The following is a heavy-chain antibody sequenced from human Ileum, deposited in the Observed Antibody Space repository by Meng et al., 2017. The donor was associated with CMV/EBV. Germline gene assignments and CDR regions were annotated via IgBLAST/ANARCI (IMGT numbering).Heavy chain of an antibody. Sequence: GESLKISCAASGFSFGSYTMHWVRQTPGKGLEWVSSVNSRSSFIYYADSLKGRFTVSRDNAKNSLYLQMNSLRAEDTAVYYCARDRDHIPQDGYYDMDVWGQGTMVTVSS. CDR3: ARDRDHIPQDGYYDMDV. J-gene: IGHJ6*02. D-gene: IGHD2-21*01. CDR1: GFSFGSYT. CDR2: VNSRSSFI. V-gene: IGHV3-21*01.